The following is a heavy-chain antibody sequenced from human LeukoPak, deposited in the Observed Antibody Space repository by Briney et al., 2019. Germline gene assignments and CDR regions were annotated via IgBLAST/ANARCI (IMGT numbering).Heavy chain of an antibody. D-gene: IGHD6-6*01. CDR3: ARHARRYSSSSRGNWLDP. J-gene: IGHJ5*02. CDR1: GGSFSGYY. V-gene: IGHV4-34*01. Sequence: PSETLSLTCAVYGGSFSGYYWSWIRQPPGKGLEWIGEINHSGSTNYNPSLKSRVTISVDTSKNQFSLKLSSVTAADTAVYYCARHARRYSSSSRGNWLDPWGREPWSPSPQ. CDR2: INHSGST.